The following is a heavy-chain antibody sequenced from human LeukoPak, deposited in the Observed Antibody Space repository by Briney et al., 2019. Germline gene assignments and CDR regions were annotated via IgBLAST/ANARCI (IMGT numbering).Heavy chain of an antibody. J-gene: IGHJ6*03. CDR2: ISGSGGTT. CDR1: GFTFSSYA. CDR3: AIDVPYYDSSHHYYYYYMDV. Sequence: PGGSLRLSCAASGFTFSSYAMSWVRQAPGKGLEWVSTISGSGGTTYYADSVKGRFSISRDNSKNTLYLHMNSLRAEDTAVYYCAIDVPYYDSSHHYYYYYMDVWGRGTTVTVSS. V-gene: IGHV3-23*01. D-gene: IGHD3-22*01.